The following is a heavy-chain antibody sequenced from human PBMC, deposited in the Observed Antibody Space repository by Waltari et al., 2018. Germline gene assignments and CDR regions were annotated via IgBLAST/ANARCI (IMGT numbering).Heavy chain of an antibody. Sequence: QLQLQESGPGLVKPSETLSLTCTVSGGSVNSSNYYWGWIRQPPGKGLEWIPPAPGKGLGWLGTIYYRGSPDDKPSLKRRVTISVDTSKNQFSLKLSSVTAADTAVYYCARARRAAAGRTFDQWGQGTLVTVSS. J-gene: IGHJ4*02. CDR3: ARARRAAAGRTFDQ. CDR1: GGSVNSSNYY. CDR2: IYYRGSP. D-gene: IGHD6-13*01. V-gene: IGHV4-39*07.